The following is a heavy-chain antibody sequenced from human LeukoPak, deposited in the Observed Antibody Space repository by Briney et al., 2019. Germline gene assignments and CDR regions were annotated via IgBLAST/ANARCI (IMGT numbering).Heavy chain of an antibody. CDR1: GGSISSYY. V-gene: IGHV4-59*01. J-gene: IGHJ6*02. Sequence: SETLSLTCTVSGGSISSYYWSWIRQPPGKGLEWIGYIYYSGSTNYNPSLKSRVTISVDTSKNQFSLKLSSVTAADTAVYYCARVGYYYGMDVWGQGTTVTVPS. CDR2: IYYSGST. CDR3: ARVGYYYGMDV.